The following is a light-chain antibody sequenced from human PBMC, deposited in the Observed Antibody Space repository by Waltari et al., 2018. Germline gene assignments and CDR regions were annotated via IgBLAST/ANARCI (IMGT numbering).Light chain of an antibody. CDR1: QTVSRSR. Sequence: EVVLTQSPGTLSLSPGERATLSCRASQTVSRSRIAWYLQKPGQAPRLLIYGASGRATSTPDSFSGSGSGTDFSLTISRVEPEDFAVYYCQQFGSSVLYIFGQGTKLEIK. V-gene: IGKV3-20*01. CDR2: GAS. J-gene: IGKJ2*01. CDR3: QQFGSSVLYI.